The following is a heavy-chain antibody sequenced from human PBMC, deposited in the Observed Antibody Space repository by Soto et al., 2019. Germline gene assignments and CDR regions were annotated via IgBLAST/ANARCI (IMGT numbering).Heavy chain of an antibody. J-gene: IGHJ6*02. CDR3: ATDNWNDLYYGMDV. CDR2: IYYSGST. V-gene: IGHV4-31*03. CDR1: GGSISSGGYY. Sequence: QVQLQESGPGLVKPSQTLSLTCTVSGGSISSGGYYWSWIRQHPGKGLEWIGYIYYSGSTYYNPSLKSRVTISVDKSKNQFSLKLSSVTAAETAVYYCATDNWNDLYYGMDVWGQGTTVTVSS. D-gene: IGHD1-20*01.